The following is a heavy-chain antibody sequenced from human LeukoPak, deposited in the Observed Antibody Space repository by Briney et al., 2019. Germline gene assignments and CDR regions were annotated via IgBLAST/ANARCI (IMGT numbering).Heavy chain of an antibody. V-gene: IGHV4-39*01. D-gene: IGHD5-24*01. Sequence: SETLSLTCTVSGGSISSYYWGWIRQPPGKGLEWIGSIYYSGSTYYNPSLKSRVTISVDTSKNQFSLKLSSVTAADTAVYYCARGAPGWLQLSLRNLPYFDYWGQGTLVTVSS. CDR3: ARGAPGWLQLSLRNLPYFDY. CDR1: GGSISSYY. CDR2: IYYSGST. J-gene: IGHJ4*02.